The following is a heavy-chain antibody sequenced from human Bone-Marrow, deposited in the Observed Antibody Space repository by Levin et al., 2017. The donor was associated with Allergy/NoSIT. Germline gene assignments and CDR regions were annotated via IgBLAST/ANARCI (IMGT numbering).Heavy chain of an antibody. V-gene: IGHV3-20*01. CDR1: RFTFDDYD. Sequence: SSETLSLTCVASRFTFDDYDMSWVRQGPGKGLEWVSAINWDGGSTGYADSVKGRFTISRDNAKNSLYLQMNSLRAEDTALYHCARHSSGWGSYYYFDLWGRGTLVTVSS. D-gene: IGHD6-19*01. CDR3: ARHSSGWGSYYYFDL. J-gene: IGHJ2*01. CDR2: INWDGGST.